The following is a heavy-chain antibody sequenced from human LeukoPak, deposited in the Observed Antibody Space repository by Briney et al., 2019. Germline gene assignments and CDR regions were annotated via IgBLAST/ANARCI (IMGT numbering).Heavy chain of an antibody. J-gene: IGHJ4*02. CDR2: MNPNSGNT. V-gene: IGHV1-8*02. CDR3: ANTHLYDILTGFRRAGFGY. Sequence: ASVKVSCKASGYTFTGYYMHWVRQATGQGLEWMGWMNPNSGNTGYAQKFQGRVTMTRNTSISTAYMELSSLRSEDTAVYYCANTHLYDILTGFRRAGFGYWGQGTLVTVSS. D-gene: IGHD3-9*01. CDR1: GYTFTGYY.